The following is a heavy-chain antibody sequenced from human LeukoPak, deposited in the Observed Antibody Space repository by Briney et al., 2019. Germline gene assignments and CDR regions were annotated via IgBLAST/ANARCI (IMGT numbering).Heavy chain of an antibody. Sequence: PSQTLSLTCTVSGGSISSGSYYWSWIRQPPGKGLEWIGYIYYSGSTNYNPSLKSRVTISVDTSKNQFSLKLSSVTAADTAVYYCARCLGGRRSGCIYFDYWGQGTLVTVSS. CDR2: IYYSGST. CDR1: GGSISSGSYY. V-gene: IGHV4-61*01. J-gene: IGHJ4*02. D-gene: IGHD6-19*01. CDR3: ARCLGGRRSGCIYFDY.